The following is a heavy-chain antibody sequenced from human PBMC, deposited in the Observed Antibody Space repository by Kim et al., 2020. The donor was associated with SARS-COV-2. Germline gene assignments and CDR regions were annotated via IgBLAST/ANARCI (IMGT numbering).Heavy chain of an antibody. V-gene: IGHV3-23*01. Sequence: DSVKGRFTISRDNSKNTRYLQMNSLRAEDTAVYYCAKDGAPNYYGSGSYRCDWGQGTLVTVSS. J-gene: IGHJ4*02. D-gene: IGHD3-10*01. CDR3: AKDGAPNYYGSGSYRCD.